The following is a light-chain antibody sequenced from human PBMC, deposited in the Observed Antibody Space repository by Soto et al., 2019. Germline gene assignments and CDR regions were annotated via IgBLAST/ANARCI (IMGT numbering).Light chain of an antibody. Sequence: QSALTQPASGSGSPGQSITISCTGTSSDVGGYNYVSWYQQYPGKAPKLMIYEVSNRPSGVSNRFSGSKSGNTASLTISGLQAEDEADYYCSSYTSSSSRVFGTGIKLTVL. V-gene: IGLV2-14*01. CDR3: SSYTSSSSRV. CDR2: EVS. J-gene: IGLJ1*01. CDR1: SSDVGGYNY.